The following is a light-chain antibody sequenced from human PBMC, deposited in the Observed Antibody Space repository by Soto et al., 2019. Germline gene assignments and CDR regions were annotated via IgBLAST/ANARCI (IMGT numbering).Light chain of an antibody. Sequence: EIVMTQSPATLSVSPGERATLSCRASQSVSSNLAWYQQKPGQAPRLLIYGASTRATGIPARFSGSGSGTEFTLTISSLQSEDCAVYYCQQYNNWPPWTFCQGTKVEIK. J-gene: IGKJ1*01. CDR1: QSVSSN. V-gene: IGKV3-15*01. CDR2: GAS. CDR3: QQYNNWPPWT.